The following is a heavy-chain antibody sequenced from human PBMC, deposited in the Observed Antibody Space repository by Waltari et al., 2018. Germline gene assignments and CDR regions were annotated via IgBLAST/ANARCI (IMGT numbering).Heavy chain of an antibody. CDR1: GGSFSGYY. CDR3: ARGQNGDYEEGNNWFDP. D-gene: IGHD4-17*01. V-gene: IGHV4-34*01. CDR2: INHSGST. Sequence: QVQLQQWGAGLLKPSETLSLTCAVYGGSFSGYYWSWIRQPPGKGLEWIGEINHSGSTNYNPSLKSRVTISVDTSKNQFSLKLSSVTAADTAVYYCARGQNGDYEEGNNWFDPWGQGTLVTVSS. J-gene: IGHJ5*02.